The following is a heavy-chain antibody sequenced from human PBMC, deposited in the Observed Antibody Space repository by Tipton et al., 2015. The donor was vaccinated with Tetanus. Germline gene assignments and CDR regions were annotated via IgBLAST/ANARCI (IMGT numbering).Heavy chain of an antibody. CDR3: ARDRGDCIYYGMDV. V-gene: IGHV1-18*01. Sequence: QVQLVQSGAEVKKPGASVKVSCEASGYTFSIYAIGWVRQAPGQGLEWVGWISADTDNTNYAQKFQGRVTMTTDASTSTAYMELRSLRSDDTAVYYCARDRGDCIYYGMDVWGPGTTVTVS. CDR2: ISADTDNT. D-gene: IGHD2-21*01. J-gene: IGHJ6*02. CDR1: GYTFSIYA.